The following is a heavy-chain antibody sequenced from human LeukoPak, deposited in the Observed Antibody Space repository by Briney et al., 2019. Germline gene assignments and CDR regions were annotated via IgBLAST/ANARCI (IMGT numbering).Heavy chain of an antibody. CDR2: IYYSGST. CDR3: AGVGEYHTDTYFDY. V-gene: IGHV4-31*03. CDR1: GGSISSGGYY. D-gene: IGHD2-2*01. Sequence: SETLSLTCTVSGGSISSGGYYWSWIRQHPGKGLEWIGYIYYSGSTYYDPSLKSRVTISVDTSKNQFSLKLSSVTAADTAVYYCAGVGEYHTDTYFDYWGQGTLVTVSS. J-gene: IGHJ4*02.